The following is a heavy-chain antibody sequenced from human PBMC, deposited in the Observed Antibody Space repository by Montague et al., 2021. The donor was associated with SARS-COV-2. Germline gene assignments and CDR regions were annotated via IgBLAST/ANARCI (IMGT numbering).Heavy chain of an antibody. CDR2: ISHSGSA. V-gene: IGHV4-34*01. J-gene: IGHJ4*02. CDR1: GGSFSDYK. CDR3: TRGAPGY. Sequence: SETLSLTCAVYGGSFSDYKWTWIRQSPGKGLEWLGQISHSGSANYNPSLKSRVTISLGTAKNKFSLKLTSLIVTDTAGYYCTRGAPGYWGQGTLVTVSS.